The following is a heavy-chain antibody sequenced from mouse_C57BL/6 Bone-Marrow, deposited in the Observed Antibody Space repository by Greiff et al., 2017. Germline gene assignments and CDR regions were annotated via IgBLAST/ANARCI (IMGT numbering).Heavy chain of an antibody. CDR3: ARHAHYYGSSYGWFAY. D-gene: IGHD1-1*01. V-gene: IGHV5-6*01. J-gene: IGHJ3*01. Sequence: DVHLVESGGDLVKPGGSLKLSCAASGFTFSSYGMSWVRQTPDKRLEWVATISSGGSYTYYPDSVKGRFTISRDNAKNTLYLQMSSLKSEDTAMYYCARHAHYYGSSYGWFAYWGQGTLVTVSA. CDR1: GFTFSSYG. CDR2: ISSGGSYT.